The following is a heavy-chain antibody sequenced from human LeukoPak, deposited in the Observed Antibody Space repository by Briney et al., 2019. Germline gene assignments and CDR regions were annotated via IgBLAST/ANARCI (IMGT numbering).Heavy chain of an antibody. D-gene: IGHD6-13*01. Sequence: SETLSLTCTVSGGSISSSSYYWGWIRQPPGKGLEWIGSIYYSGSTYYNPSLKSRVTISVDTSKNQFSLKLSSVTAADTAVYYCARDEEGQAAGFNWFDPWGQGTLVTVSS. J-gene: IGHJ5*02. CDR2: IYYSGST. V-gene: IGHV4-39*07. CDR3: ARDEEGQAAGFNWFDP. CDR1: GGSISSSSYY.